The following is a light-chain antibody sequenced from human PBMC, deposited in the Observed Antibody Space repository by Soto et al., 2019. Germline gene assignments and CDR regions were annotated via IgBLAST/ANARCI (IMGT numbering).Light chain of an antibody. Sequence: QSVLTQPPSVSGAPGQRVTISCTGSSSHIGAGYDVHWYQQLPGTAPKLLIYGNSNRPSGVPDRFSGSKSGTSASLAITGLQAEDEADYYCRSYDSSLSGWVFGGGTKLTVL. J-gene: IGLJ3*02. CDR2: GNS. V-gene: IGLV1-40*01. CDR1: SSHIGAGYD. CDR3: RSYDSSLSGWV.